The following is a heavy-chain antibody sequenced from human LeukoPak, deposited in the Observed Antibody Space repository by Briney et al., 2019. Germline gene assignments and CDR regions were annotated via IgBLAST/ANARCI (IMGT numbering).Heavy chain of an antibody. J-gene: IGHJ4*02. V-gene: IGHV4-31*03. Sequence: TLSLTCTVSGGSISSGGYYWSWIRQHPGKGLEWISYIYYSGRPYSNPSLRRRLAISLDTSKNQFFLRLNSVTAADTAVYYCAKSGGYCSDTSCYFDLWGQGTLVTVSS. CDR1: GGSISSGGYY. CDR2: IYYSGRP. D-gene: IGHD2-15*01. CDR3: AKSGGYCSDTSCYFDL.